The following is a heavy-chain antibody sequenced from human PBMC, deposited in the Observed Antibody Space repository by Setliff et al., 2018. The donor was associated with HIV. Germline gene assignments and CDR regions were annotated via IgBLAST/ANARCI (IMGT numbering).Heavy chain of an antibody. Sequence: GGSLRLSCAASGFTLSNFWMTWVRQAPGKGLEWVASIKQDGSEKNYVDSVKGRFTLSRDNAKNSLYLQMSSLRADDTAVYFCARVRGTSGDYWGNFYYYMDVWGKGTTVTVSS. CDR2: IKQDGSEK. D-gene: IGHD3-22*01. CDR3: ARVRGTSGDYWGNFYYYMDV. J-gene: IGHJ6*03. CDR1: GFTLSNFW. V-gene: IGHV3-7*03.